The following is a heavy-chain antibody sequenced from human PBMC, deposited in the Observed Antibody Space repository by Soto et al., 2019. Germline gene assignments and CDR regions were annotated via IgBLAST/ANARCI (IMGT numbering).Heavy chain of an antibody. V-gene: IGHV3-30-3*01. J-gene: IGHJ4*02. Sequence: GGSLRLSCAASGFTFSSYAMHWVRQAPGKGLEWVAVISYDGSKKYYADSVKGRFTISRDNSKNTLYLQMNSLRAEDTAVYYCASALGYYYDSSGYYQGLDYWGQGTLVTVSS. CDR1: GFTFSSYA. CDR2: ISYDGSKK. CDR3: ASALGYYYDSSGYYQGLDY. D-gene: IGHD3-22*01.